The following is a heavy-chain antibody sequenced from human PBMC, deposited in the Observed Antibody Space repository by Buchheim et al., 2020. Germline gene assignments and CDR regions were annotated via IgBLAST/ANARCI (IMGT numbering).Heavy chain of an antibody. CDR2: LFYSGST. J-gene: IGHJ4*02. CDR1: GGSISSGGYY. CDR3: ARVNVDTAMAGDY. V-gene: IGHV4-31*03. D-gene: IGHD5-18*01. Sequence: QVQLQESGPGLVKPSQTLSLTCTVSGGSISSGGYYWSWIRQHPGKGLAWIGYLFYSGSTSYNPSLKSRVALSLDTSENQFSLKLSSVTAADTAVYYCARVNVDTAMAGDYWGQGTL.